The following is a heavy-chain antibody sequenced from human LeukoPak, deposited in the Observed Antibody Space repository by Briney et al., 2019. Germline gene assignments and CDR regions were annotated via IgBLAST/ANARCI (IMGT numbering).Heavy chain of an antibody. CDR1: GFTFSDYW. J-gene: IGHJ4*02. V-gene: IGHV3-7*03. Sequence: GGSLRLSCTASGFTFSDYWMSWVRQAPGKGLEWVASIKPDGSKTYYMASVRGRFAISRDNAKNSQYLQMNNLGAEDTAVYYCAKHRNYGDYVNLDYWGQGTLVTVSS. CDR3: AKHRNYGDYVNLDY. D-gene: IGHD4-17*01. CDR2: IKPDGSKT.